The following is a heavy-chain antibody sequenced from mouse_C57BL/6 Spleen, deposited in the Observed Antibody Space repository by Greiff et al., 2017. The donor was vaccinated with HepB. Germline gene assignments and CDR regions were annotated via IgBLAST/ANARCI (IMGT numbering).Heavy chain of an antibody. D-gene: IGHD3-2*02. J-gene: IGHJ2*01. CDR2: IYPGDGAT. CDR1: GYAFSSSW. CDR3: ARSGQLRLDY. V-gene: IGHV1-82*01. Sequence: QVQLQQSGPELVKPGASVKISCKASGYAFSSSWMNWVKQRPGKGLEWIGRIYPGDGATNYNGKFKGKATLTADKSSSTAYMQLSSLTSEDSAVYFCARSGQLRLDYWGQGTTLTVSS.